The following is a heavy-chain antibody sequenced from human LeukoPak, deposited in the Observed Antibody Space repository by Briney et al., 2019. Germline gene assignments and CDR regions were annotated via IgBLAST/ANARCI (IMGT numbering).Heavy chain of an antibody. V-gene: IGHV3-23*01. CDR1: GFTFSSYA. CDR2: ISGSGGST. CDR3: AKDRSRGSSSVSDY. J-gene: IGHJ4*02. Sequence: PGGSLRLSCAASGFTFSSYAMNWVRQAPGKGLEWVSAISGSGGSTYCADSVKGRFTISRDNSKNTLYLQMNSLRAEDTAVYYCAKDRSRGSSSVSDYWGQGTLVTVSS. D-gene: IGHD6-6*01.